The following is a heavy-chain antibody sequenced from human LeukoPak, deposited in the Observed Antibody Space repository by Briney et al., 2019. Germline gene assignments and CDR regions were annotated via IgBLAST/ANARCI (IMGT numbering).Heavy chain of an antibody. CDR3: ARGLEYYDSSGYYPLFDY. CDR1: GFTFSSYA. V-gene: IGHV3-30-3*01. Sequence: GGSLRLSCAASGFTFSSYAMHWVRQAPGKGLEWVAVISYDGSNKYYADPVKGRFTISRDNSKNTLYLQMNSLRAEDTAVYYCARGLEYYDSSGYYPLFDYWGQGTLVTVSS. D-gene: IGHD3-22*01. J-gene: IGHJ4*02. CDR2: ISYDGSNK.